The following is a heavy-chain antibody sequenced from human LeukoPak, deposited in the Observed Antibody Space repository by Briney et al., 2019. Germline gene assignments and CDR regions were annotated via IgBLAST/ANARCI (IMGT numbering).Heavy chain of an antibody. D-gene: IGHD2-2*01. Sequence: PGGSLRLSCAASGFTFSSYAMSWVRQAPGKGLEWVSAISGSGGSTYYADSVKGRFTISRDNSKNTLYLQMNSLRAEDTAVYYCAKEPLGYCSSTSCQNWFDPWGQGTLVTVSS. V-gene: IGHV3-23*01. CDR3: AKEPLGYCSSTSCQNWFDP. CDR2: ISGSGGST. J-gene: IGHJ5*02. CDR1: GFTFSSYA.